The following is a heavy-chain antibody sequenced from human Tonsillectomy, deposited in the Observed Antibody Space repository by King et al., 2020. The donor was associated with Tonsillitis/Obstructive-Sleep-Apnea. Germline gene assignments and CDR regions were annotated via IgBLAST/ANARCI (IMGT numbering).Heavy chain of an antibody. CDR3: ASRPYYDSRGYFDAFDI. Sequence: DVQLVESGGGLIQPGGSLRLSCAASGFTVSSNYMSWVRQAPGKGLEWVSVIYSGGSTYYADSVKGRFTISRDNSKNTLYLQMNSLRAEDTAVYYCASRPYYDSRGYFDAFDIWGQGTMVTVSS. CDR2: IYSGGST. CDR1: GFTVSSNY. V-gene: IGHV3-53*01. J-gene: IGHJ3*02. D-gene: IGHD3-22*01.